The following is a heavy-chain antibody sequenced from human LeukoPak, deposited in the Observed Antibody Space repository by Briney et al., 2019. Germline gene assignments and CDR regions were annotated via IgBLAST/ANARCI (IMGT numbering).Heavy chain of an antibody. V-gene: IGHV3-64*01. J-gene: IGHJ4*02. CDR2: ISSNGGST. Sequence: GGSLRLSCAASGFPFDTYGMHWVRQAPGKGLEYVSAISSNGGSTYYANSVKGRFTISRDNSKNTLYLQMGSLRAEDMAVYYCARDLNGDYVGYWGQGTLVTVSS. CDR3: ARDLNGDYVGY. CDR1: GFPFDTYG. D-gene: IGHD4-17*01.